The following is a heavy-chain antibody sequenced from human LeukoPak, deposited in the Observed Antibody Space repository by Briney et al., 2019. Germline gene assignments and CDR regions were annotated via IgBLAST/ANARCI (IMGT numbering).Heavy chain of an antibody. J-gene: IGHJ4*02. V-gene: IGHV3-9*01. CDR3: AKVGVVRRVDGDFDY. CDR1: GFTFDDYA. CDR2: ISWNSGSI. Sequence: PGGSLRLSCAASGFTFDDYAMHWVRQAPGKGLEWVSGISWNSGSIGYADSVKGRFTISRDNAKNSLYLQMNSLRAEDTALYYCAKVGVVRRVDGDFDYWGQGTLVTVSS. D-gene: IGHD3-10*01.